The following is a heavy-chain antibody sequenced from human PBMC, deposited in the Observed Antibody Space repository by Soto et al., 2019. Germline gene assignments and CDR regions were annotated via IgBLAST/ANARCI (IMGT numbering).Heavy chain of an antibody. Sequence: QVQLVQSGAEVQKPGSSVKVSCKASGGTFSSYAISWVRQAPGQGLEWMGGIIPIFGTANYAQKFQGRVTITADESTSTAYMELSSLRSEDTAVYYCARRGYYYDSSGYYYYGMDVWGQGTTVTVSS. V-gene: IGHV1-69*01. CDR1: GGTFSSYA. D-gene: IGHD3-22*01. CDR2: IIPIFGTA. CDR3: ARRGYYYDSSGYYYYGMDV. J-gene: IGHJ6*02.